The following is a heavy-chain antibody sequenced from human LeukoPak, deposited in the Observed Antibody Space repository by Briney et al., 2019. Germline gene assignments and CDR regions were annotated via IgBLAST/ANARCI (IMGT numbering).Heavy chain of an antibody. CDR1: GVTFSSYE. V-gene: IGHV3-48*03. CDR3: AELGITMIGGV. J-gene: IGHJ6*04. Sequence: GGSLRLSCAASGVTFSSYEMNWGCHGPRKGLGRVSYISSSGSTIYYADSVKGRFTISRDSAKNSLYLQMNSLRAEDTAVYYCAELGITMIGGVWGKGTTVTISS. CDR2: ISSSGSTI. D-gene: IGHD3-10*02.